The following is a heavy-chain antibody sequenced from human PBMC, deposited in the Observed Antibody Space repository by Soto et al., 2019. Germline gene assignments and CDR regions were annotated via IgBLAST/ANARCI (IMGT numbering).Heavy chain of an antibody. Sequence: SETISLTCAVSGVSISSYYWSWIRQPPGKGLEWIGYVFYNEIINYSPSLKGRVTMSMEMSTNHFSLELRSVTAADTAVYFCARGGAGGTSSNHHDYWGTGALV. CDR2: VFYNEII. D-gene: IGHD2-15*01. V-gene: IGHV4-59*01. J-gene: IGHJ4*02. CDR1: GVSISSYY. CDR3: ARGGAGGTSSNHHDY.